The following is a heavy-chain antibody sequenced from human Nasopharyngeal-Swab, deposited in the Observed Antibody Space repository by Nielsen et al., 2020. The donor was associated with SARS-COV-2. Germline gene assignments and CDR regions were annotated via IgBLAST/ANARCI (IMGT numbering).Heavy chain of an antibody. CDR1: GFTFNNYA. CDR2: ISDSGRTP. V-gene: IGHV3-23*01. CDR3: ARGKAATGTFDY. Sequence: GGSLRLSCVASGFTFNNYAMNWVRQAPGKGLEWVSAISDSGRTPYYADSVKGRFTISRDTSKNTLYLQMNSLRAEDTALYYCARGKAATGTFDYWGQGTLVTVSS. D-gene: IGHD6-13*01. J-gene: IGHJ4*01.